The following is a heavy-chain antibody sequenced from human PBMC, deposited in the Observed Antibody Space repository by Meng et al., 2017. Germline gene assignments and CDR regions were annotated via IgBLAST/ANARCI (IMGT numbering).Heavy chain of an antibody. CDR3: ARDVITVTHYYYYYGMDV. CDR1: EFTFSSYA. J-gene: IGHJ6*02. CDR2: ISYDGSNK. D-gene: IGHD4-17*01. Sequence: GGSLRLSCAASEFTFSSYAMHWVRQAPGKGLEWVAVISYDGSNKYYADSVKGRFTISRDNSKNTLYLQMNSLRAEDTAVYYCARDVITVTHYYYYYGMDVWGQGTTVTVS. V-gene: IGHV3-30*01.